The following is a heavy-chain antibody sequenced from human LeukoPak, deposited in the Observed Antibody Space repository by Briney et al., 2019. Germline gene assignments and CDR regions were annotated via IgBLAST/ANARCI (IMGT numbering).Heavy chain of an antibody. V-gene: IGHV3-23*01. Sequence: PVGSLTLSCAPSGFTFSRYSMSWVRQAPGKGLEWVSTISGSGDSTYYADSVKGRFTISRDNSKNTLHLQMNSLRAEDTAVYSCAKGLSGVSTAAINYWGQETLVTVSS. D-gene: IGHD2-2*01. CDR1: GFTFSRYS. CDR3: AKGLSGVSTAAINY. CDR2: ISGSGDST. J-gene: IGHJ4*01.